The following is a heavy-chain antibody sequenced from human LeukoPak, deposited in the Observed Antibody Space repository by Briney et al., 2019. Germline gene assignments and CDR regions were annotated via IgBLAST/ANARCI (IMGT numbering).Heavy chain of an antibody. D-gene: IGHD2-15*01. CDR1: GFIFSTYS. Sequence: PSGGSLRLSCAASGFIFSTYSINWVRQAPGKGLEWVSYISSSSSTIYYADSVKGRFTISRDNAKNSLYLQMNSLRAEDTAVYYCARGSREDIYYYYYMDVCGKGTTVTVSS. CDR3: ARGSREDIYYYYYMDV. CDR2: ISSSSSTI. J-gene: IGHJ6*03. V-gene: IGHV3-48*01.